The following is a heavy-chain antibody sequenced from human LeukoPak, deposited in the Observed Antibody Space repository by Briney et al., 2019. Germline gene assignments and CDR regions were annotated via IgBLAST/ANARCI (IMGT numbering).Heavy chain of an antibody. CDR3: ARDSSGWLHFDY. CDR1: GYTFTGYY. Sequence: ASVKVSCKASGYTFTGYYMHWVRQAPGQGLEWMGWINPNSGGTNYAQKFRGRVTMTRDTSISTAYMELSRLRSDDTAVYYCARDSSGWLHFDYWGQGTLVTVSS. J-gene: IGHJ4*02. CDR2: INPNSGGT. D-gene: IGHD6-19*01. V-gene: IGHV1-2*02.